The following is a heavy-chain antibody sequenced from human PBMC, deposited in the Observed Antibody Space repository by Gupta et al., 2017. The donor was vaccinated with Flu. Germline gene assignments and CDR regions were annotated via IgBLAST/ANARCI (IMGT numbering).Heavy chain of an antibody. D-gene: IGHD6-19*01. J-gene: IGHJ4*02. Sequence: VQLQESGPGLVKPSETLSLTCTVAGGSISSYYWSWIRQPPGKGLEWIGYIYYSGSTNYNPSLKSRVTISVDTSKNQFSLKLSSVTAADTAVYYCARRHSSGWLGFDYWGQGTLVTVSS. CDR2: IYYSGST. CDR1: GGSISSYY. CDR3: ARRHSSGWLGFDY. V-gene: IGHV4-59*08.